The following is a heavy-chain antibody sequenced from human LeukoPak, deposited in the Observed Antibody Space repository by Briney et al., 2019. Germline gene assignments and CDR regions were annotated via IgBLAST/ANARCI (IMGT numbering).Heavy chain of an antibody. V-gene: IGHV4-61*01. CDR3: ATYTGYSSSLDY. D-gene: IGHD6-13*01. CDR2: IYYSGST. CDR1: GGSVSSGSYY. J-gene: IGHJ4*02. Sequence: SETLSLTCTVPGGSVSSGSYYWGWIRQPPGKGLEWIGYIYYSGSTNYNPSLKSRVTISVDTSKNQFSLKLSSVTAADTAVYYCATYTGYSSSLDYWGQGTLVTVSS.